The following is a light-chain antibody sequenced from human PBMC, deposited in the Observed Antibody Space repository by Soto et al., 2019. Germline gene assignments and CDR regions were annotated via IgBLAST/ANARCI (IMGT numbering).Light chain of an antibody. CDR3: SSYAGSNNVV. CDR1: ASGVGVYNS. Sequence: QSALTQPPSASGSPEPSVTISCTGTASGVGVYNSVSWYQHHPGKAPKPMIYEVSKRPSGVPDRFSGSKSGNTASLTVSGLQAEDEADYYCSSYAGSNNVVFGGGTKLTVL. V-gene: IGLV2-8*01. J-gene: IGLJ2*01. CDR2: EVS.